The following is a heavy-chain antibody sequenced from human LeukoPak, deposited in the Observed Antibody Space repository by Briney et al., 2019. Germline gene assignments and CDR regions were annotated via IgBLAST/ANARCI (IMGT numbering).Heavy chain of an antibody. Sequence: GGSLRLSCAASGFTFSYYYMYRVRQAPGKGLVWVARVNSDGSSTICADSVKGRFTISRDNAKNTLFLQMNSLRAEDTAVYYCVRLGGNNDFDSWGQGTLVTVSS. CDR2: VNSDGSST. V-gene: IGHV3-74*01. J-gene: IGHJ4*02. CDR3: VRLGGNNDFDS. D-gene: IGHD1/OR15-1a*01. CDR1: GFTFSYYY.